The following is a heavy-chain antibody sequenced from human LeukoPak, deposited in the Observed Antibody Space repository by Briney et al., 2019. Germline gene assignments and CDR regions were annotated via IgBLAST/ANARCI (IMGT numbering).Heavy chain of an antibody. Sequence: SETLSLTCTVSGASISDYYWSWIRQPAGKGLEWIGDIYTSGSTNYNPSLKSRVTMSVDTSMNQFSLKVYSVTAADTAVYYCARAYCTGGRCYQFDYWGQGTLVTVSS. CDR3: ARAYCTGGRCYQFDY. D-gene: IGHD2-15*01. J-gene: IGHJ4*02. CDR2: IYTSGST. CDR1: GASISDYY. V-gene: IGHV4-4*07.